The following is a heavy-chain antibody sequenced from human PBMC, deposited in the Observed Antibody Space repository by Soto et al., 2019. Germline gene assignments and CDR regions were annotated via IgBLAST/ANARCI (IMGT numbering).Heavy chain of an antibody. Sequence: ETLSLTCAVYGGSFSGYYWSWIRQPPGKGLEWIGEINHSGSTNYNPSLKSRVTISVDTSKNQFSLKLSSVTAADTAVYYCAREIGYYADYWGQGTLVTVSS. J-gene: IGHJ4*02. CDR1: GGSFSGYY. D-gene: IGHD3-10*01. CDR2: INHSGST. V-gene: IGHV4-34*01. CDR3: AREIGYYADY.